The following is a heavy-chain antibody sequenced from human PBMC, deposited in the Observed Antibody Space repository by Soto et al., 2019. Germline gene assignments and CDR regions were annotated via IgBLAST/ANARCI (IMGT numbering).Heavy chain of an antibody. V-gene: IGHV1-3*01. CDR3: ARDPHYYDTTGYCLDY. J-gene: IGHJ4*02. D-gene: IGHD3-22*01. CDR1: GYTFSTYA. Sequence: QVQLVQSGAEVKKPGASVKVSCKASGYTFSTYAMHWVRQAPGQRLEWMGWINGDNGNTRYSQKFQGRVTITMDTSASTAYMELSSLRSEDTAVYYCARDPHYYDTTGYCLDYWGQGTLVTVSS. CDR2: INGDNGNT.